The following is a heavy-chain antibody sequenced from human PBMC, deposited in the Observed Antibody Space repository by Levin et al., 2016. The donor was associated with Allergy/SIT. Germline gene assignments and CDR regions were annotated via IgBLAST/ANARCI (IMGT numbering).Heavy chain of an antibody. J-gene: IGHJ4*02. CDR3: ARRAWELFDF. Sequence: SLKISCAASGFIFRSYGMHWVRQAPGKGLEWVAVIWYDGGRKYYADPVKGRFTISRDNSKNTVDLEMNSLRAEDTAVYYCARRAWELFDFWGQGTLVTVSS. CDR1: GFIFRSYG. V-gene: IGHV3-33*01. D-gene: IGHD1-26*01. CDR2: IWYDGGRK.